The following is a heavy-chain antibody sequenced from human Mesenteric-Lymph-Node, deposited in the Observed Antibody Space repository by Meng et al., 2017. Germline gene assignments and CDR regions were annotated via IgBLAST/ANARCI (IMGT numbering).Heavy chain of an antibody. CDR2: TYNRSKYYN. CDR3: ARDWGDVRGGFDF. D-gene: IGHD3-10*02. V-gene: IGHV6-1*01. CDR1: RDMVSSNSAA. Sequence: QVPPQPPGPGLVKPPQTLPPTWAISRDMVSSNSAAWNWIRQSPSRGLKWLGRTYNRSKYYNDYALSVKSRITINPDTSKNQFSLQLNSVTPEDTAIYYCARDWGDVRGGFDFWGQGILVTVSS. J-gene: IGHJ4*02.